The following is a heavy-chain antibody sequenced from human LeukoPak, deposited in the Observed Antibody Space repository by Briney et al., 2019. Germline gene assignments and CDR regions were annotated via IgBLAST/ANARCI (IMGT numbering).Heavy chain of an antibody. V-gene: IGHV3-21*01. J-gene: IGHJ4*02. CDR1: GFTFSSYT. D-gene: IGHD6-19*01. CDR3: ARLGAAGTSIDY. CDR2: ISSSSSYI. Sequence: PGGSLRLSCAASGFTFSSYTMHWVRQAPGKGLEWVSSISSSSSYIYYAASVKGRFPISIDDAKNSLFLQMNSLRAEDTAVYFCARLGAAGTSIDYWGQGTLVTVSS.